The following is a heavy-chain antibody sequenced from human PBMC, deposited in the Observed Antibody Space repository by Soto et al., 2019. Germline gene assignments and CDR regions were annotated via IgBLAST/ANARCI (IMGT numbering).Heavy chain of an antibody. J-gene: IGHJ4*02. CDR3: ARGFRRDYYPAY. D-gene: IGHD3-3*01. Sequence: ASVKVSCKAPGYTFTSYDINWVRQATGQGLEWMGWMNPNSGNTGYAQKFQGRVTMTRNTSISTAYMELSSLRSEDTAVYYCARGFRRDYYPAYWGQGTLVTVSS. CDR1: GYTFTSYD. CDR2: MNPNSGNT. V-gene: IGHV1-8*01.